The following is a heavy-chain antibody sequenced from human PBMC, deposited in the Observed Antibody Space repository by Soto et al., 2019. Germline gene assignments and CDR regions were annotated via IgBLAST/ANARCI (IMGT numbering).Heavy chain of an antibody. Sequence: NPGGSLRLSCAASGFTFSDHYMSWIRQAPGKGLEWIGYSSNSGSFTRYADSVKGRFSISRDNAKNSLFLQINSLRGDDTAIYYCVRSGDNYNLLDYWGQGTPVTV. J-gene: IGHJ4*02. CDR3: VRSGDNYNLLDY. V-gene: IGHV3-11*06. CDR2: SSNSGSFT. D-gene: IGHD1-1*01. CDR1: GFTFSDHY.